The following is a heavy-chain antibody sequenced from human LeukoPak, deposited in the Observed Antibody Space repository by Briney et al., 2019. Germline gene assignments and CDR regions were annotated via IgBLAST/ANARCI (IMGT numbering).Heavy chain of an antibody. CDR1: GGSLRDHY. J-gene: IGHJ4*02. Sequence: SETLSLTCAVSGGSLRDHYWSWIRQVPGKGLEWIGEVNDSGSTRYNPSLEGRVTLSADPSKNQFSLKMRSVTAADTSIYYCARPYCSRGSCYRDFDDWGQGILVTVSS. D-gene: IGHD2-15*01. CDR2: VNDSGST. CDR3: ARPYCSRGSCYRDFDD. V-gene: IGHV4-34*01.